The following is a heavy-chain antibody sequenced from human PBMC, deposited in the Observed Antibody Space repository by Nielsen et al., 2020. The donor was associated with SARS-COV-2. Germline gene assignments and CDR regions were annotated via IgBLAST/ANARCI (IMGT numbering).Heavy chain of an antibody. CDR1: GGTFSSYA. D-gene: IGHD2-15*01. V-gene: IGHV1-69*06. J-gene: IGHJ4*02. Sequence: SVKVSCKASGGTFSSYAISWVRQAPGQGLEWMGGIIPIFGTANYAQKFQGRVTITADKSTSTAYMELSSLRSEDTAVYYCARDRDCSGGSCPGYWGQGTLITVSS. CDR2: IIPIFGTA. CDR3: ARDRDCSGGSCPGY.